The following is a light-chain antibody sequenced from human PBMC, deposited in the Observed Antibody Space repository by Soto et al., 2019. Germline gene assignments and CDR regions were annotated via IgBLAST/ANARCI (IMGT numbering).Light chain of an antibody. CDR3: QQYNNWLYT. V-gene: IGKV3-15*01. J-gene: IGKJ2*01. Sequence: ERVMTQSPATLSVSPGERATLSCRASKTVSTNLAWYQLKPGQAPRLLIYGASTRATGVPARFSGSGSGTEFTLTISSLQSEDFAVYYCQQYNNWLYTFGQGTKVEIK. CDR1: KTVSTN. CDR2: GAS.